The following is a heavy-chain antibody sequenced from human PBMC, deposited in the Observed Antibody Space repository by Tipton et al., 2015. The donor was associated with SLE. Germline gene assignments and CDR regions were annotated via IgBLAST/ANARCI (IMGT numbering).Heavy chain of an antibody. CDR3: ARREAYCTGGVCSYYFDY. J-gene: IGHJ4*02. CDR2: ISAYNGNT. V-gene: IGHV1-18*01. CDR1: GYTFTNYG. D-gene: IGHD2-8*02. Sequence: QVQLVQSGAEVKKPGASVKVSCKASGYTFTNYGISWVRQAPGQGLEWMGWISAYNGNTNYAQKFQGRVTMTRDTSISTAYMELSRLRSDDTAVYYCARREAYCTGGVCSYYFDYWGQGTLVTVSS.